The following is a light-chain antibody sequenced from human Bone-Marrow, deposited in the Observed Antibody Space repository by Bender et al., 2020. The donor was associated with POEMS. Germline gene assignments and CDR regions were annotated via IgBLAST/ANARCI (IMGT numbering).Light chain of an antibody. J-gene: IGLJ2*01. CDR3: QVWDNYSVI. V-gene: IGLV3-1*01. Sequence: SFELTQPPSVSVSPGQTASITCSGGDLGEKFVSWYQQKPGHSPVLVVYQDTKRPSGIPERFSGANSGNTATLTISGTQIMDEADYYCQVWDNYSVIFGGGTKLTVL. CDR1: DLGEKF. CDR2: QDT.